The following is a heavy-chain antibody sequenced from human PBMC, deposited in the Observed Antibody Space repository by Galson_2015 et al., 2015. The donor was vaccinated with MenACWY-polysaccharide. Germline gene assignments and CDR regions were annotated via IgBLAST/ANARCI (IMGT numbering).Heavy chain of an antibody. CDR3: AGFCSDATCYADY. V-gene: IGHV3-11*01. CDR1: GFSFSDYY. CDR2: ISSSGRII. J-gene: IGHJ4*02. D-gene: IGHD2-15*01. Sequence: SLRLSCAASGFSFSDYYMNWIRQAPGKGLEWVSHISSSGRIIYYADSVKGRFTISRDNAKNSLYLQMNSLRAEDTAVYYCAGFCSDATCYADYWGQGTLVT.